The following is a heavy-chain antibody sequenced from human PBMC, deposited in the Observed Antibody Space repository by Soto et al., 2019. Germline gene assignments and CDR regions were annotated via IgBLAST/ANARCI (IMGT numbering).Heavy chain of an antibody. J-gene: IGHJ5*02. CDR1: GGSISSSSYY. Sequence: QLQLQESGPGLVKPSETLSLTCTVSGGSISSSSYYWGWIRQPPGKGLEWIGSIYYSGSTYYNPSLKSRVTISVDTSRNQFSLKLSSVTAADTAEYYCASQQQLVRFDPVPWGQGTLVTVSS. CDR2: IYYSGST. V-gene: IGHV4-39*01. CDR3: ASQQQLVRFDPVP. D-gene: IGHD6-13*01.